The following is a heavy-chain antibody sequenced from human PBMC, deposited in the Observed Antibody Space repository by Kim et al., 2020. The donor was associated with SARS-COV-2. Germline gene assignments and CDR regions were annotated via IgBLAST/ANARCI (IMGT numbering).Heavy chain of an antibody. V-gene: IGHV4-4*07. J-gene: IGHJ6*02. CDR2: VYSSGST. CDR3: ARSASSSSSRYGMDV. Sequence: SETLSLTCTVSGGSISSHYWSWIRQPAGKGLEWIGRVYSSGSTNCTPSLRSRVTMSVDTSKNQFSLTLRSVTAADTAVDYCARSASSSSSRYGMDVWGQGTTVTVSS. D-gene: IGHD6-6*01. CDR1: GGSISSHY.